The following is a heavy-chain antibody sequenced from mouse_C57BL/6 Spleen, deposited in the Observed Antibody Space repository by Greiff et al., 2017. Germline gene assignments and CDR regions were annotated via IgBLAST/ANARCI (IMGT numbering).Heavy chain of an antibody. J-gene: IGHJ4*01. CDR2: IYPGSGST. V-gene: IGHV1-55*01. CDR1: GYTFTSYW. CDR3: ARNPFSYAMDY. Sequence: QVQLQQPGAELVKPGASVKMSCKASGYTFTSYWITWVKQRPGQGLEWIGDIYPGSGSTNYNEKFKSKATLTVDTASSTAYMQLSSLTSEDSAVYYCARNPFSYAMDYWGQGTSVTVSS.